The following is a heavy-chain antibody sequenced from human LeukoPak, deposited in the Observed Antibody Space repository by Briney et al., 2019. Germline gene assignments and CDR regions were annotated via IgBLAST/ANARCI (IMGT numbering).Heavy chain of an antibody. V-gene: IGHV3-48*03. D-gene: IGHD2-2*01. J-gene: IGHJ6*02. CDR3: ARAGYCSSTSCYAYYYGMDV. CDR1: GFTFSSYE. CDR2: ISSSGSTI. Sequence: GGSLRLSCAASGFTFSSYEMNWVRQAPGQGLEWVSYISSSGSTIYYADSVKGRFTISRDNAKNSLYLQMNSLRAEDTAVYYCARAGYCSSTSCYAYYYGMDVWGQGTTVTVSS.